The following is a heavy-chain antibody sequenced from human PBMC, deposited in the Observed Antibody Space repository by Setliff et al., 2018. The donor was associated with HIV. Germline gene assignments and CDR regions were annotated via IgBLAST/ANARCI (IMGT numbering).Heavy chain of an antibody. Sequence: SSETLSLTCTVSGGSISNYYWNWIRQPPGKGLEWIGYIYYTGSTNYDPSLKSRVTISLDTSKDQFSLKLSSVTAADTAIYYCARGDNYYYTSGTFHNGLDCFDFWCQGTMVTVSS. J-gene: IGHJ3*01. V-gene: IGHV4-59*01. CDR1: GGSISNYY. CDR3: ARGDNYYYTSGTFHNGLDCFDF. CDR2: IYYTGST. D-gene: IGHD3-10*01.